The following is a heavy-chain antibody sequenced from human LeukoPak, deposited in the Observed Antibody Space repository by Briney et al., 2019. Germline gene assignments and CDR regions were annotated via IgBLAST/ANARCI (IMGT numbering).Heavy chain of an antibody. CDR1: GFTFSSYS. J-gene: IGHJ3*02. CDR2: ISSSSSYI. D-gene: IGHD6-13*01. CDR3: ARALLSDSSTWVAWNAFDI. Sequence: GGSLRLSCAASGFTFSSYSMNWVRQAPGKGLEWVSSISSSSSYIYYADSVKGRFTISRDNAKNSLYLQMNSLRAEDTAVYYCARALLSDSSTWVAWNAFDIWGQGTMVTVSS. V-gene: IGHV3-21*01.